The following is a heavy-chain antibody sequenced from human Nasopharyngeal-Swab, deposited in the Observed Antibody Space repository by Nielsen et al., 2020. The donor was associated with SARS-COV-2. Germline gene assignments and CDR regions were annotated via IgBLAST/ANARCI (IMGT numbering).Heavy chain of an antibody. CDR3: ASGGYGDYDAYYYGMDV. CDR2: ISSGGNTI. D-gene: IGHD4-17*01. Sequence: GGSLRLSCAASGFAYSSYEMNWVRQAPGKGLEWVSYISSGGNTIKYADSVKGRFTISRDNAKNSLYLQMNSLRAEDTAVYYCASGGYGDYDAYYYGMDVWGQETTVTVSS. J-gene: IGHJ6*02. CDR1: GFAYSSYE. V-gene: IGHV3-48*03.